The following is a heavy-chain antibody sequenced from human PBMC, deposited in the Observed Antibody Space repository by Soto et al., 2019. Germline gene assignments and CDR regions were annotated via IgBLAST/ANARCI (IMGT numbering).Heavy chain of an antibody. CDR2: ISAYNGNT. V-gene: IGHV1-18*01. CDR1: GYTFTSYG. Sequence: ASVKVSCKASGYTFTSYGISWVRQAPGQGLEWMGWISAYNGNTNYAQKLQGRVTMTTDTSTSTAYMELRSLRSDDTAVYYCARSPHCSSTSCYRGNFDYWGQGTLVTVS. CDR3: ARSPHCSSTSCYRGNFDY. J-gene: IGHJ4*02. D-gene: IGHD2-2*02.